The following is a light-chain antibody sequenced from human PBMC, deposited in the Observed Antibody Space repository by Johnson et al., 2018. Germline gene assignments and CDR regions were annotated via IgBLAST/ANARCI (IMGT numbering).Light chain of an antibody. J-gene: IGLJ1*01. CDR2: ENN. Sequence: QSVLTQPPSVSAAPGQKVTISCSGSSSNIGNNYVSWYQQLPGTAPKLLIYENNKRPSGIPDRFSGSKSGTSATLGITGLQTGDEADYLCGTWDSSLSAGNVFGLGPKVTVL. CDR3: GTWDSSLSAGNV. V-gene: IGLV1-51*02. CDR1: SSNIGNNY.